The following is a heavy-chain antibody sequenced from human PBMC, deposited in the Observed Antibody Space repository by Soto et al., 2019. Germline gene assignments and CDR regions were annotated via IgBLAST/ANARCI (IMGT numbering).Heavy chain of an antibody. CDR3: ASLSFLEGPQNFDY. V-gene: IGHV3-30-3*01. J-gene: IGHJ4*02. CDR1: GFTFSSYA. Sequence: PGGSLRLSWAASGFTFSSYAMHWVRQAPGKGLEWVAVISYDGSNKYYADSVKGRFTISRDNSKNTLYLQMNSLRAEDTAVYYCASLSFLEGPQNFDYWGQGTLVTVSS. CDR2: ISYDGSNK.